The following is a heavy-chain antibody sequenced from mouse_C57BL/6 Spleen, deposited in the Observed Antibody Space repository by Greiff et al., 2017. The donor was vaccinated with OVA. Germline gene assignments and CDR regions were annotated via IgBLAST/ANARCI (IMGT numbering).Heavy chain of an antibody. CDR2: INPNNGGT. CDR3: ARAGIYYDYDGAWFAY. J-gene: IGHJ3*01. V-gene: IGHV1-22*01. D-gene: IGHD2-4*01. CDR1: GYTFTDYN. Sequence: EVQRVESGPELVKPGASVKMSCKASGYTFTDYNMHWVKQSHGKSLEWIGYINPNNGGTSYNQKFKGKATLTVNKSSSTAYMELRSLTSEDSAVYYCARAGIYYDYDGAWFAYWGQGTLVTVSA.